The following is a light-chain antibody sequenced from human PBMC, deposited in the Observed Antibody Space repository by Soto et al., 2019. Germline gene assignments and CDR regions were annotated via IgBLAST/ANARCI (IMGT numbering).Light chain of an antibody. J-gene: IGLJ3*02. CDR1: SSNIGAGYD. V-gene: IGLV1-40*01. Sequence: QLVLTQPPSVSGAPGQRVTISCTGSSSNIGAGYDVHWYQQLPGTAPKLLIYGNINRPSGVPDRFSGSKSGTSASLAITGLQAEDEADYYCQSYDSSLRGVFGGGTKLTVL. CDR3: QSYDSSLRGV. CDR2: GNI.